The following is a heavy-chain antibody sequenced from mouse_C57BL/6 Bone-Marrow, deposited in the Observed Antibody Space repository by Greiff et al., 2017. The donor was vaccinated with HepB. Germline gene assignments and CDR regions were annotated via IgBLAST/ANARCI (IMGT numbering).Heavy chain of an antibody. V-gene: IGHV5-12*01. Sequence: EVQVVESGGGLVQPGGSLKLSCAASGFTFSDYYMYWVRQTPEKRLEWVAYISNGGGSTYYPDTVKGRFTISRDNAKNTRYLQMSRLKSEDTAMYYCARRLYSYAMDYWGQGTSVTVSS. D-gene: IGHD2-1*01. J-gene: IGHJ4*01. CDR3: ARRLYSYAMDY. CDR2: ISNGGGST. CDR1: GFTFSDYY.